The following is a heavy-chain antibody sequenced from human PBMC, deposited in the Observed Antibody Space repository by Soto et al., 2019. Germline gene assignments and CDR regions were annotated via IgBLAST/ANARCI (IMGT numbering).Heavy chain of an antibody. CDR1: GYTFTSYE. CDR3: ARGGWFGELASYFDS. V-gene: IGHV1-8*01. D-gene: IGHD3-10*01. CDR2: MNPNSGNT. Sequence: SVKLSCKASGYTFTSYEINWGLQATGQGLEWMGWMNPNSGNTGYAQKFQGRVTMIRNTSISTAYMELSSLRSEDTAVYYCARGGWFGELASYFDSWAQRHPVPVSS. J-gene: IGHJ4*02.